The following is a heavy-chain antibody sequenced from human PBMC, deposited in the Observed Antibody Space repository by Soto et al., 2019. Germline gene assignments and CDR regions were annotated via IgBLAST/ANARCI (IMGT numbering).Heavy chain of an antibody. CDR3: ARIPVDTYMVNWFDP. J-gene: IGHJ5*02. Sequence: PSETLSLTCTVSGGSVSSGSYYWSWIRQPPGKGLEWIGYIYYSGSTNYNPSLKSRVTISVDTSKNQFSLKLNSVTAADTAVYYCARIPVDTYMVNWFDPWGQGTLVTVPQ. D-gene: IGHD5-18*01. CDR1: GGSVSSGSYY. V-gene: IGHV4-61*01. CDR2: IYYSGST.